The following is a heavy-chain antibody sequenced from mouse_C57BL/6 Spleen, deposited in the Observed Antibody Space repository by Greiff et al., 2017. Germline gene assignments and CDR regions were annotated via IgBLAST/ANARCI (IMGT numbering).Heavy chain of an antibody. J-gene: IGHJ1*03. Sequence: QVQLKQPRAELVRPGSSVKLSCKASGYTFTSYWMDWVKQRPGQGLEWIGNIYPSDSETHYNQKFKDKATLTVDKSSSTAYMQLSSLTSEDSAVYYCARRGYYYGSSYQYFDVWGTGTTVTVSS. CDR3: ARRGYYYGSSYQYFDV. V-gene: IGHV1-61*01. CDR2: IYPSDSET. CDR1: GYTFTSYW. D-gene: IGHD1-1*01.